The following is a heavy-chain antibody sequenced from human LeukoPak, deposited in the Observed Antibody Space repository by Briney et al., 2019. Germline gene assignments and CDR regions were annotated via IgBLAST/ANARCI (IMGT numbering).Heavy chain of an antibody. J-gene: IGHJ4*02. V-gene: IGHV1-8*01. CDR3: ASSEVGAEYYFDC. CDR1: GYTFTNYD. D-gene: IGHD1-26*01. Sequence: ASVKVSCKASGYTFTNYDINWVRQATGQGLEWMGWMKPNSGNTGYAQRFQGRVTMTRNTSISTAYMELSSLRSEDTAVYYCASSEVGAEYYFDCWGQGTLVTVSS. CDR2: MKPNSGNT.